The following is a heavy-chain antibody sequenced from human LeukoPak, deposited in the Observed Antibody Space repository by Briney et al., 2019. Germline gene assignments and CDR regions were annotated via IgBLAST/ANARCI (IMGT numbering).Heavy chain of an antibody. D-gene: IGHD2-21*02. CDR2: ISAYNGNT. Sequence: ASVKVSCKASGYTFTSYGISWVRQAPGQGLEWMGRISAYNGNTNYVQKLQGRVTMTTDTSTSTAYMELRSLRSDDTAVYFCATSVYCGGDCYPEESAFDIWGQGTMVTVSS. V-gene: IGHV1-18*01. J-gene: IGHJ3*02. CDR1: GYTFTSYG. CDR3: ATSVYCGGDCYPEESAFDI.